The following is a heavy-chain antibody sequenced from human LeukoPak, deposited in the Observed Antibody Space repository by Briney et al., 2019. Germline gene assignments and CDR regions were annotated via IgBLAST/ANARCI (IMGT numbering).Heavy chain of an antibody. J-gene: IGHJ4*02. Sequence: SQTLSLTCAISGDSVSSNSAAWNWIRQSPSRGLEWLGRTYYRSKWYNEYAVFMKGRITINPDASKNQFSLQLNSVTPEDTAVYFCARSAGDLDYWGQGALVTASS. CDR1: GDSVSSNSAA. D-gene: IGHD6-13*01. CDR2: TYYRSKWYN. CDR3: ARSAGDLDY. V-gene: IGHV6-1*01.